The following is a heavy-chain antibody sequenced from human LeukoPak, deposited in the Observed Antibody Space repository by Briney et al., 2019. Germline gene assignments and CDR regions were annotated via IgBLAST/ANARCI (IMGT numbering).Heavy chain of an antibody. V-gene: IGHV4-4*02. CDR3: AREGSSGYYPNFDY. Sequence: SETLSLTCAVSGGSISSSNWWSWVRQPPGKGLEWIGEIYHSGSTNYNPSLKSRVTISVDKSKNQFSLKLSSVTAADTAVYYCAREGSSGYYPNFDYWGQGTLVTVSS. CDR1: GGSISSSNW. CDR2: IYHSGST. J-gene: IGHJ4*02. D-gene: IGHD3-22*01.